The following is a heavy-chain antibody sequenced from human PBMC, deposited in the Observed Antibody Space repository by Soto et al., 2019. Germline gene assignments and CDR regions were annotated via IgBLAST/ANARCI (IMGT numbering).Heavy chain of an antibody. CDR1: GFTFSSYA. CDR3: ARDFAY. CDR2: ISATGGTT. V-gene: IGHV3-23*01. Sequence: PGGSLRLSCAASGFTFSSYAMSWIRQAPGKGLEWVSTISATGGTTYYTDSVKGRFTISRDNSKNTPYLQMNSLRAEDTAIYYCARDFAYWGQGTLVTVSS. J-gene: IGHJ4*02.